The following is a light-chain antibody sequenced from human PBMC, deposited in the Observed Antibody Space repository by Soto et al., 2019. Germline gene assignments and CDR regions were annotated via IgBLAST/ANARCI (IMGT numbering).Light chain of an antibody. Sequence: EILLTQSPGTLSLSPGERATLSCRASHSGTSNYLAWYQQKPGQAPRLLIYGASSRATGIPARFSGSGSGTDFTLTISRLEPEDFAVYYCQQYGASPTTFGQGTKLEI. CDR2: GAS. CDR1: HSGTSNY. V-gene: IGKV3-20*01. J-gene: IGKJ2*01. CDR3: QQYGASPTT.